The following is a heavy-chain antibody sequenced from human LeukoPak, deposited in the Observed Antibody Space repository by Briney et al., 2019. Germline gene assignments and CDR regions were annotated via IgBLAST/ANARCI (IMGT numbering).Heavy chain of an antibody. CDR3: ARVPKYFDL. V-gene: IGHV4-34*01. CDR2: INHSGST. CDR1: GGSFSGYY. Sequence: SETLSLTCAVYGGSFSGYYWSWVRQPPGKGLEWIGEINHSGSTNYNPSLKSRVTISVDTSKNQFSLKLSSVTAADTAVYYCARVPKYFDLWGRGTLVTVSS. J-gene: IGHJ2*01.